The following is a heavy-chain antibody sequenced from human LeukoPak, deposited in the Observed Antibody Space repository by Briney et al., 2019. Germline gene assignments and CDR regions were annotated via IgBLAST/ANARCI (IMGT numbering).Heavy chain of an antibody. CDR3: AELGITMIGGV. CDR1: GFTFSSYW. D-gene: IGHD3-10*02. J-gene: IGHJ6*04. V-gene: IGHV3-74*01. Sequence: GESLRLSCAASGFTFSSYWMHWVRQAPGKGLVWVSRINSDGSSTSYADSVKGRFTISRDNAKNTLYLQMNSLRAEDTAVYYCAELGITMIGGVWGKGTTVTISS. CDR2: INSDGSST.